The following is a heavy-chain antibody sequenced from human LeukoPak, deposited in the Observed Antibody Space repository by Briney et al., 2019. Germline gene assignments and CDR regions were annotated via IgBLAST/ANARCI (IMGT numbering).Heavy chain of an antibody. Sequence: PSETLSLTCTVSGGSISSSSYYWGWIRQPPGKGLEWIGSIYYSGSTNYNPSLKSRVTISVDTSKNQFSLKLSSVTAADTAVYYCAREDWTNYSSGWYITPYYYYYYMDVWGKGTTVTISS. J-gene: IGHJ6*03. CDR1: GGSISSSSYY. CDR3: AREDWTNYSSGWYITPYYYYYYMDV. D-gene: IGHD6-19*01. V-gene: IGHV4-39*07. CDR2: IYYSGST.